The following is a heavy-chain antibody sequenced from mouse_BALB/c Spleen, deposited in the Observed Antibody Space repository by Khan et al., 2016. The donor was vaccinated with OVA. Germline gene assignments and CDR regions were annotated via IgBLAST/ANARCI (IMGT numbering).Heavy chain of an antibody. Sequence: VQLKESGPGLVKPSQSLSLTCIVTGYSITSDYAWNWIRQFPGNKLEWMGYISYSGSTNYNPALKSRISITRDTSKNQFFLQLNSVTTEDTATYYCARAGSRYNYAMDYWGQGTSGTVSS. V-gene: IGHV3-2*02. CDR3: ARAGSRYNYAMDY. CDR1: GYSITSDYA. D-gene: IGHD1-1*01. CDR2: ISYSGST. J-gene: IGHJ4*01.